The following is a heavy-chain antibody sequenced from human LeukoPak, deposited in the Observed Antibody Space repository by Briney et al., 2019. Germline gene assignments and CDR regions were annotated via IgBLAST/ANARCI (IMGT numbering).Heavy chain of an antibody. CDR3: ARGDYGDYYHHYYGMDV. V-gene: IGHV3-64*01. D-gene: IGHD4-17*01. CDR1: GFPFSSYA. CDR2: ISSNGGST. J-gene: IGHJ6*02. Sequence: GGSLRLSRAASGFPFSSYAVHWVRQAPGKGLEYVSAISSNGGSTYYASSVKGRFTISRDNSKNTLYLQMGSLTTEDMAVYYCARGDYGDYYHHYYGMDVWGQGTTFTVSS.